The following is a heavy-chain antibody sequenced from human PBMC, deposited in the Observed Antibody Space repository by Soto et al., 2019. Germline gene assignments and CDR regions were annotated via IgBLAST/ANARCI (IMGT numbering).Heavy chain of an antibody. J-gene: IGHJ3*02. CDR3: ARDGGAGPRGVDI. Sequence: QVQLVESGGGLVKPGGSLRLSCAASGFTFSDYYMTWIRQTPGKGLEWLSDISSIGETIYYTDSVKGRFTISRDNVKKALYRQMNGLRAEDTAVYYCARDGGAGPRGVDIWGQGTMVTVAS. CDR2: ISSIGETI. V-gene: IGHV3-11*01. D-gene: IGHD2-15*01. CDR1: GFTFSDYY.